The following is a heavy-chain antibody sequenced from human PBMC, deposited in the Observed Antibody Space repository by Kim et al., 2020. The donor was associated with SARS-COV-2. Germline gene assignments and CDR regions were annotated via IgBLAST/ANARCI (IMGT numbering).Heavy chain of an antibody. CDR2: T. CDR3: VTDGDAFNFDY. D-gene: IGHD2-2*01. J-gene: IGHJ4*02. Sequence: TNYQASVEGRFTISGDNAKNTLYLQEDNLRAEDTAVYYCVTDGDAFNFDYWGQGTLVTVSS. V-gene: IGHV3-74*01.